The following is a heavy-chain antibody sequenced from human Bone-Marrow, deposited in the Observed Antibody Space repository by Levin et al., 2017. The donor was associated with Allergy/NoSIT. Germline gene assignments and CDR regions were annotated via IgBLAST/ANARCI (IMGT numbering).Heavy chain of an antibody. CDR3: ARGGRMSGSYHPTVIGAKYYYYMDV. Sequence: PGGSLRLSCAASGFTVSSNYMSWVRQAPGKGLEWVSVIYSGGSTYYADSVKGRFTISRDNSKNTLYLQMNSLRAEDTAVYYCARGGRMSGSYHPTVIGAKYYYYMDVWGKGTTVTVSS. CDR1: GFTVSSNY. D-gene: IGHD3-10*01. V-gene: IGHV3-66*02. CDR2: IYSGGST. J-gene: IGHJ6*03.